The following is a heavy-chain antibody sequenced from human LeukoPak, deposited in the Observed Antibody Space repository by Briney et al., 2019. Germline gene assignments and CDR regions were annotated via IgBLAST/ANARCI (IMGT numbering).Heavy chain of an antibody. V-gene: IGHV3-11*04. CDR1: GFTFSDYY. J-gene: IGHJ3*02. D-gene: IGHD3-22*01. CDR3: ARSSGYYHDAFDI. Sequence: PGGSLRLSCAASGFTFSDYYLSWIRQAPGKGLEWVSYISFSGSTIFYADSVKGRFTISRDNAKNTLYLQMNSLRAEDTAVYYCARSSGYYHDAFDIWGQGTMVTVSS. CDR2: ISFSGSTI.